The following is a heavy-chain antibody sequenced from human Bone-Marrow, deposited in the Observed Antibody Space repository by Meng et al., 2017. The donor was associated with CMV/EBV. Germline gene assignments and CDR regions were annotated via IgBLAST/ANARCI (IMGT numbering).Heavy chain of an antibody. J-gene: IGHJ5*02. D-gene: IGHD6-13*01. CDR2: IYYSGST. CDR3: ARGIAAADWGFDP. Sequence: GSLRLSCTVSGGSISSYYWSWIRQPPGKGLEWIGYIYYSGSTNYNPSLKSRVTISVDTSKNQFSLKLSSVAAADTAVYYCARGIAAADWGFDPWGQGTLDTVSS. CDR1: GGSISSYY. V-gene: IGHV4-59*01.